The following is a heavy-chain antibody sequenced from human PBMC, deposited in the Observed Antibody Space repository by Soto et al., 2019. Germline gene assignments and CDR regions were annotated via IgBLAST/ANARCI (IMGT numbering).Heavy chain of an antibody. V-gene: IGHV3-9*01. Sequence: EVQLVESGGGLVQPGRSLRLSCAASGFTFDDYAMHWVRQAPGKGLEWVSGISWNSGSIGYADSVKGRFIISRDNAKNCLYLELNSLRVEDTALYCCANACSSSYGMDFWGVGTTVTVSS. D-gene: IGHD6-6*01. CDR2: ISWNSGSI. CDR3: ANACSSSYGMDF. J-gene: IGHJ6*04. CDR1: GFTFDDYA.